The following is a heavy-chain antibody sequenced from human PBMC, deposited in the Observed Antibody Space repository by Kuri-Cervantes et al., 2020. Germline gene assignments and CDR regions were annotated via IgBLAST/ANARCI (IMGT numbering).Heavy chain of an antibody. V-gene: IGHV2-5*01. Sequence: SGPTLVKPTQTLTLTCTFSGFSLSTSGVGVGWIRQPPGKALEWLALIYWNDDKRYSPSLKSRLTITKDTSKNQVVLTMTNMDPVDTATYYCAHRLKQQRNFDYWGQRTLVTVSS. CDR3: AHRLKQQRNFDY. D-gene: IGHD6-13*01. CDR2: IYWNDDK. J-gene: IGHJ4*02. CDR1: GFSLSTSGVG.